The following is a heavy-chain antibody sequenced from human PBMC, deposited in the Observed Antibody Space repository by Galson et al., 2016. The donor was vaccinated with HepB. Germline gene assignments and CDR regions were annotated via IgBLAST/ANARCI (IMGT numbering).Heavy chain of an antibody. Sequence: SETLSLTCTVSGGSTSSNYWSWIRQPPGKGLEWIGYLYYSGSTTYNPSLESRVTISSDTSESQFSLRLSSVTAADTAVYYCAGGISGWHGHNYWGQGILVTVSS. CDR2: LYYSGST. CDR1: GGSTSSNY. D-gene: IGHD6-19*01. J-gene: IGHJ4*02. CDR3: AGGISGWHGHNY. V-gene: IGHV4-59*01.